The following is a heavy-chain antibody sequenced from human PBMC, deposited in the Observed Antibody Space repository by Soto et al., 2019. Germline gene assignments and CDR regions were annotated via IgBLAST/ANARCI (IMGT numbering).Heavy chain of an antibody. CDR3: ARDLAKGGGSAGFDY. CDR2: INPKSGGT. CDR1: GYTFTVYY. D-gene: IGHD1-26*01. Sequence: ASVKVSCKASGYTFTVYYVHWVRQAPGQGLEWMGWINPKSGGTMYPQKFQGRVTMTWDTSISTAYMALTRLRSDDTAVYYCARDLAKGGGSAGFDYWGQGTLVTVSS. J-gene: IGHJ4*02. V-gene: IGHV1-2*02.